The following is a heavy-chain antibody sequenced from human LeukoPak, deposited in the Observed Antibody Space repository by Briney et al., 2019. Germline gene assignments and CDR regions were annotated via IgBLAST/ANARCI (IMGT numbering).Heavy chain of an antibody. J-gene: IGHJ4*02. CDR2: IYHSGST. D-gene: IGHD1-26*01. Sequence: PSETLSLTCTVSGYSISSGYYWGWIRQPPGKGLEWIGSIYHSGSTYYNPSPKSRVTISVDTSKNQFSLKLSSVTAADTAVYYCARGGAGVRFFDYWGQGTLVTVSS. CDR3: ARGGAGVRFFDY. V-gene: IGHV4-38-2*02. CDR1: GYSISSGYY.